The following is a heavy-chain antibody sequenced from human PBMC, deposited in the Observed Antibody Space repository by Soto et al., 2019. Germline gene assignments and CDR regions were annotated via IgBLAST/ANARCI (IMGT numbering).Heavy chain of an antibody. CDR2: ISAYNGNT. CDR3: ARDGRHDFWSGYYVDAFDI. V-gene: IGHV1-18*03. CDR1: GYTFTSYG. D-gene: IGHD3-3*01. J-gene: IGHJ3*02. Sequence: ASVKVSCKASGYTFTSYGISWVRQAPGQGPEWMGWISAYNGNTNYAQKLQGRVTMTTDTSTSTAYMELRSLRSDDMAVYYCARDGRHDFWSGYYVDAFDIWGQGTMVTVSS.